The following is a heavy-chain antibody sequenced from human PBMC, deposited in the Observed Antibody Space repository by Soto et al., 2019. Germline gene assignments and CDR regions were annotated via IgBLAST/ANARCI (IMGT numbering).Heavy chain of an antibody. Sequence: QVQLVQSGAEVKKPGSSVKVSCKSYGGTFSTYGISCVRQAPGQGLEWMGGIIPILRTANYAQKFQGRVTINADESTSTAYMELSSLRSEDTAVYYCERHGELLQAVYCFDYWGQGTLVTVSS. J-gene: IGHJ4*02. D-gene: IGHD1-26*01. CDR2: IIPILRTA. CDR3: ERHGELLQAVYCFDY. V-gene: IGHV1-69*01. CDR1: GGTFSTYG.